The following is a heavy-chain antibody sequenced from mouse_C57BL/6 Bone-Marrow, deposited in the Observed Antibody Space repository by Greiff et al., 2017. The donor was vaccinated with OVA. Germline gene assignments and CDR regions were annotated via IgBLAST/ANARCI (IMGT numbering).Heavy chain of an antibody. D-gene: IGHD1-1*01. V-gene: IGHV1-76*01. CDR3: ARGAYYYGSSGNYFDY. J-gene: IGHJ2*01. Sequence: QVQLKQSGAELVRPGASVKLSCKASGYTFTDYYINWVKQRPGQGLEWIARIYPGSGNTYYNEKFKGKATLTAEKSSSTVYMQLSSLTSEDSAVYFCARGAYYYGSSGNYFDYWGQGTTLTVSS. CDR1: GYTFTDYY. CDR2: IYPGSGNT.